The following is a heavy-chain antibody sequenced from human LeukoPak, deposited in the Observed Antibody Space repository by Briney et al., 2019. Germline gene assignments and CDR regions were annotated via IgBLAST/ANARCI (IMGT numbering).Heavy chain of an antibody. Sequence: GGSLRLSCAASGFTVSSDYISWVRQAPGKGLEWVLVIYSGGSTNYADSVRARFTISRDNSKNTVYLQMNSLRVEDTAVYYCARATLDNWGQGTLVTVSS. J-gene: IGHJ4*02. CDR3: ARATLDN. CDR2: IYSGGST. V-gene: IGHV3-53*01. CDR1: GFTVSSDY.